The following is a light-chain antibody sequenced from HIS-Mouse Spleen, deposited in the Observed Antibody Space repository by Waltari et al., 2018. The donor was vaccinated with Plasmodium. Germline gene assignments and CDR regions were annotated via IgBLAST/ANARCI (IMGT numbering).Light chain of an antibody. CDR3: SSYTSSSTLKYV. Sequence: QSALTQPASVSGSPGQSITIPCTGTSSAVGGYNYVSWYQPHPGKAPKLMIYGFTRRPAGVSNRCSGSKSGNTAALHISGLQAEDEADYYCSSYTSSSTLKYVFGTGTKVTVL. CDR1: SSAVGGYNY. V-gene: IGLV2-14*03. J-gene: IGLJ1*01. CDR2: GFT.